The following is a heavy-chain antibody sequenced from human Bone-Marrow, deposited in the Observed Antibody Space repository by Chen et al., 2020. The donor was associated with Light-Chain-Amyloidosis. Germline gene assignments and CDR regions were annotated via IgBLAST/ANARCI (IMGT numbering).Heavy chain of an antibody. V-gene: IGHV5-51*01. CDR1: GYTFPNYW. J-gene: IGHJ4*02. D-gene: IGHD5-12*01. CDR2: IYPDDSDA. Sequence: EVQLEQSGPEVKKPGESLKISCKGSGYTFPNYWIGWVRQMPGKGREWMGVIYPDDSDARYSPSFEGQVTISADKSITTAYLQWRSRKASDTAMYYCARRRDGYNFDYWGQGTLVTVSS. CDR3: ARRRDGYNFDY.